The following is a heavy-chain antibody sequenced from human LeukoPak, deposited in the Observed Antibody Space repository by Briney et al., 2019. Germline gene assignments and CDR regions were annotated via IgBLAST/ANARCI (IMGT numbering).Heavy chain of an antibody. V-gene: IGHV3-21*01. CDR2: ISRSSNYI. CDR3: ARDIVVTTTYAFDV. D-gene: IGHD3-22*01. J-gene: IGHJ3*01. Sequence: GGSLRLSCAASGFTFSTYSMNWVRQAPGKGLEWVSSISRSSNYIYYADSLRGRFTISRDNAKNSLYLQMNSLRAEETPVYYCARDIVVTTTYAFDVWGKGTMVTVS. CDR1: GFTFSTYS.